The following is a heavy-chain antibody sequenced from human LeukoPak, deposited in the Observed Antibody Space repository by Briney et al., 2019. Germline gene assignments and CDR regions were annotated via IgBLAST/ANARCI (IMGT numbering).Heavy chain of an antibody. J-gene: IGHJ4*02. CDR3: ARDVSYYDSSGYHYGYFDY. CDR2: INPNSGGT. D-gene: IGHD3-22*01. V-gene: IGHV1-2*02. Sequence: GASVKVSCKASGYTFTGYYMHCVRQAPGQGLEWMGWINPNSGGTNYAQKFQGRVTMTRDTSISTAYMELSRLRSDDTAVYYCARDVSYYDSSGYHYGYFDYWGQGTLVTVSS. CDR1: GYTFTGYY.